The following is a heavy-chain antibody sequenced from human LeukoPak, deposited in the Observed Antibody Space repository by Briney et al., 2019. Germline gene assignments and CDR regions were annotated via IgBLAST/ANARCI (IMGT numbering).Heavy chain of an antibody. CDR1: GGSISTYY. J-gene: IGHJ6*03. D-gene: IGHD6-13*01. CDR2: VYYSGST. V-gene: IGHV4-59*08. Sequence: SETLSLTCTVSGGSISTYYWSWIRQPPGKGLEWIGYVYYSGSTYYNPSLKSRVTISVDTSKNQFSLKLSSVTAADTAVYYCARSYSSSPYYYYYYMDVWGKGTTVTVSS. CDR3: ARSYSSSPYYYYYYMDV.